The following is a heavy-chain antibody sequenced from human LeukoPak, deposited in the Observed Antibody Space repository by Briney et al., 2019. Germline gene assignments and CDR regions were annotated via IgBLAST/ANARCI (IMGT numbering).Heavy chain of an antibody. J-gene: IGHJ4*02. Sequence: ASVTVSCKASGYTFTSYGISWVRQAPGQGLEWMGWISAYNGNTNYAQKLQGRVTMTTDTSTSTAYMELRSLRSDDTAVYYCARDTGWYSSGWFLDYWGQGTLVTVSS. V-gene: IGHV1-18*01. D-gene: IGHD6-19*01. CDR2: ISAYNGNT. CDR1: GYTFTSYG. CDR3: ARDTGWYSSGWFLDY.